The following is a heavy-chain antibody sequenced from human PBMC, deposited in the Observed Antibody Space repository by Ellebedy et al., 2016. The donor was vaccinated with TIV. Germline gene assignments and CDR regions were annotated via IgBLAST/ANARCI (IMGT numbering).Heavy chain of an antibody. CDR2: ISWNSGSI. CDR1: GFTFDDYA. D-gene: IGHD6-6*01. Sequence: GGSLRLSXAASGFTFDDYAMHWVRQAPGKGLEWVSGISWNSGSIGYADSVKGRFTISRDNAKNSLYLQMNSLRAEDTALYYCAKELGSSVFDYWGQGTLVTVSS. J-gene: IGHJ4*02. V-gene: IGHV3-9*01. CDR3: AKELGSSVFDY.